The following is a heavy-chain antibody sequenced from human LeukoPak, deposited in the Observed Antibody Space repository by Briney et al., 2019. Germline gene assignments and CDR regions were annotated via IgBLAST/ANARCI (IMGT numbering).Heavy chain of an antibody. D-gene: IGHD2-8*02. V-gene: IGHV3-30*04. Sequence: GGSLRLSCAASGLTFSRFPMHWVRQAPGKGLEWVAAISNDGSTTYDADSVKGRFTISRDKSKNTLSVQMKSLRPEDTALYYCATGFTWSLESWGQGTMVAVSS. J-gene: IGHJ4*02. CDR2: ISNDGSTT. CDR3: ATGFTWSLES. CDR1: GLTFSRFP.